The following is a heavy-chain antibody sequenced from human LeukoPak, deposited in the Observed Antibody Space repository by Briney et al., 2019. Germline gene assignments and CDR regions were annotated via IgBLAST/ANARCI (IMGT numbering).Heavy chain of an antibody. CDR3: ARGLYCGGDCYSGVFDY. Sequence: SETLSLTCAVYGGSFSGYYWSWIRQPPGKGLEWIGEINHSGSTNYNPSLKSRVTISVDTSKHQFSLELSSVTAADTAVYYCARGLYCGGDCYSGVFDYWGQGTLVTVSS. CDR2: INHSGST. J-gene: IGHJ4*02. CDR1: GGSFSGYY. D-gene: IGHD2-21*02. V-gene: IGHV4-34*01.